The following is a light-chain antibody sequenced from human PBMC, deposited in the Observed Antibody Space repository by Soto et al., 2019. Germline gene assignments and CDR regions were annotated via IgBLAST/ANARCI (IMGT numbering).Light chain of an antibody. CDR1: SSDIGAYNY. CDR2: EVT. V-gene: IGLV2-14*01. J-gene: IGLJ1*01. CDR3: SSYTSTSTLYV. Sequence: QTVVTQPASVSGSPGQSITISCIGTSSDIGAYNYVSWYQQHPVKVPKLMIYEVTNRPSGLSNRFSGSKSGNTASLTISGLQTEDEADYFCSSYTSTSTLYVFGTGTKLTVL.